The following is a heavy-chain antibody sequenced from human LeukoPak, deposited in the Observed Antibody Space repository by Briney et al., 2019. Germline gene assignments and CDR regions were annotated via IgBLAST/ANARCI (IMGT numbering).Heavy chain of an antibody. CDR2: IQYDGSEK. CDR1: GFTFSSYG. D-gene: IGHD3-22*01. J-gene: IGHJ3*02. V-gene: IGHV3-30*02. Sequence: GGSLRLSCTASGFTFSSYGIHWVRQAPGKGLEWVAFIQYDGSEKKYADSVEGRFTISRENSKNTLYLQMNSLRPEDTAVYYCAKDRRHSAASGYYSHDGFDIWGQGTMVSVSS. CDR3: AKDRRHSAASGYYSHDGFDI.